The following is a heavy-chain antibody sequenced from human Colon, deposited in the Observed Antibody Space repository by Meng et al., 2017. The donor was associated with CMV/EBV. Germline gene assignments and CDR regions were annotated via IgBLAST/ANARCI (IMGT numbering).Heavy chain of an antibody. V-gene: IGHV1-69*05. CDR3: ARDTCSGGSCNLYYYYGMDV. CDR1: GGTFSSYA. Sequence: SVKVSCKASGGTFSSYAISWVRQAPGQGLEWMGGIIPIFGTANYAQKFQGRVTITTDESTGTAYMELSSLRSEDTAVYYCARDTCSGGSCNLYYYYGMDVWGQGTTVTVSS. CDR2: IIPIFGTA. D-gene: IGHD2-15*01. J-gene: IGHJ6*02.